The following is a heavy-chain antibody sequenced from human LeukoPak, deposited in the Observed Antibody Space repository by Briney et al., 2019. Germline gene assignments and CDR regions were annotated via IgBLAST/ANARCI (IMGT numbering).Heavy chain of an antibody. CDR3: ASGWGPMVVSY. CDR2: IKQDGTEK. CDR1: GFTFSNFW. D-gene: IGHD2-15*01. Sequence: GGSLRLSCAASGFTFSNFWMILVRQAPGKGLEWVANIKQDGTEKHFVDSVEGRFTISRDNAKNSLYLQMNSLRVEDTAMYYCASGWGPMVVSYWGQGTLVTVSS. J-gene: IGHJ4*02. V-gene: IGHV3-7*01.